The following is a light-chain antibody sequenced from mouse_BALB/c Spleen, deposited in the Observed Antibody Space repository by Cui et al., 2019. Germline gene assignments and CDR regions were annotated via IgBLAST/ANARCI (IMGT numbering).Light chain of an antibody. J-gene: IGKJ2*01. V-gene: IGKV12-98*01. CDR1: QTIGTW. CDR2: AAT. CDR3: QQLYSTPYT. Sequence: DIQMTLSPASQSASLGERVTIPCLASQTIGTWLAWYQQKPGKSPQLLIYAATSLADGVPSRFSGSGSGTKFSFKISSLQAEDVVSYYCQQLYSTPYTFGGGTKLEIK.